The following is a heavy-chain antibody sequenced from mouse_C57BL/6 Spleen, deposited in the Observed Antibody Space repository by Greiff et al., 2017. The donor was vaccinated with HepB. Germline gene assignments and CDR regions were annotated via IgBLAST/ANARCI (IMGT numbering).Heavy chain of an antibody. V-gene: IGHV1-64*01. CDR3: ARRYGNYPYWYFDV. Sequence: VQLQQPGAELVKPGASVKLSCKASGYTFTSYWMHWVKQRPGQGLEWIGMIHPNSGSTNYNEKFKSKATLTVDKSSSTAYMQLSSLTSEDSAVYYCARRYGNYPYWYFDVWGTGTTVTVSS. J-gene: IGHJ1*03. CDR1: GYTFTSYW. CDR2: IHPNSGST. D-gene: IGHD2-1*01.